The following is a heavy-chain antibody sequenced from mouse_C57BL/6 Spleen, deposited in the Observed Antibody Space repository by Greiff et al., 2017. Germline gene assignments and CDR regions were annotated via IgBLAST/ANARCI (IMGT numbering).Heavy chain of an antibody. D-gene: IGHD2-4*01. J-gene: IGHJ2*01. CDR2: INPSNGGT. Sequence: QVQLQQSGTELVKPGASVKLSCKASGYTFTSYWMHWVKQRPGQGLEWIGNINPSNGGTNYNEKFKSKATLTVDKSSSTAYMQLSSLTSEDSAVYYCARHDYDGYYFDYWGQGTTLTVSS. CDR1: GYTFTSYW. V-gene: IGHV1-53*01. CDR3: ARHDYDGYYFDY.